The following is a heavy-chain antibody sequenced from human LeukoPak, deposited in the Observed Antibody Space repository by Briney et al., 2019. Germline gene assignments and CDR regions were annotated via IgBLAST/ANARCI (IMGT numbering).Heavy chain of an antibody. D-gene: IGHD3-10*01. CDR1: GGSISSGGYY. J-gene: IGHJ6*02. Sequence: SETLSLTCTVPGGSISSGGYYWSWIRQHPGKGLEWIGYIYYSGSTYYNPSLKSRVTISVDTSKNQFSLKLRSVTAAATAVYYCARDKYGSGSDYYYYYGMDVWGQGTTVTVSS. CDR2: IYYSGST. V-gene: IGHV4-31*03. CDR3: ARDKYGSGSDYYYYYGMDV.